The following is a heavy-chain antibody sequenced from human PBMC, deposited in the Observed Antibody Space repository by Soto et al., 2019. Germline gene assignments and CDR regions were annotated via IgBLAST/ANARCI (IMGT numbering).Heavy chain of an antibody. J-gene: IGHJ5*02. CDR1: GYTFTSYG. CDR2: ISAYNGNT. V-gene: IGHV1-18*01. Sequence: QVQLVQSGAEVKKPGASVKVSCKASGYTFTSYGISWVRQAPGQGLEWMGWISAYNGNTNYAQKLQGRVTMTTDTSTSTAYMERRSLRSDSTAVYDGARVHVPHIGVVPVPRNDNGFDPWGQGTLVTVSS. D-gene: IGHD2-2*01. CDR3: ARVHVPHIGVVPVPRNDNGFDP.